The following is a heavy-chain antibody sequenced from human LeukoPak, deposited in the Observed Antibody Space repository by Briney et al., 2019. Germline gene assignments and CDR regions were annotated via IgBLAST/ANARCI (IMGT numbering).Heavy chain of an antibody. J-gene: IGHJ5*02. CDR2: FDPEGGET. CDR3: ATEFSWYENFSTTSYNWFDP. D-gene: IGHD6-13*01. Sequence: ASVKVSCKVSGYTLTELSMHWVRQAPGKGLEWMGGFDPEGGETIYAQKFQGRVTMTEDTSTDTAYMELSSLRSEDTAVYYCATEFSWYENFSTTSYNWFDPWGQGTLVTVSS. V-gene: IGHV1-24*01. CDR1: GYTLTELS.